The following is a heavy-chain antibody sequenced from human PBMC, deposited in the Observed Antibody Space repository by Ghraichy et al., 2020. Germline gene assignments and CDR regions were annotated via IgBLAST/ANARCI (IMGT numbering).Heavy chain of an antibody. D-gene: IGHD6-13*01. Sequence: GGSLRLSCAASGFTFSRFAMHWVRQAPGKGLEGVAAISYGGSNKYYGDSVKGRFTISRDNSKNTLYLQMNSLRTEDTAVYYCAKDRGDSPNFYGLDVWGQGTTVTVSS. CDR1: GFTFSRFA. CDR2: ISYGGSNK. J-gene: IGHJ6*02. V-gene: IGHV3-30*18. CDR3: AKDRGDSPNFYGLDV.